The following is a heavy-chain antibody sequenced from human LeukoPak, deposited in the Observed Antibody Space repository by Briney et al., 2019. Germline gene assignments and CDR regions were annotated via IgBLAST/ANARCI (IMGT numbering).Heavy chain of an antibody. Sequence: GGSLRLSCAASGFTFSTYWMHWVRQAPGKGLVWVSRISGDGSSSTYADSVKGRFTISRDNAKNTLYLQMNTLRAEDTAVYYCARGGGGGFYWGQGTLVTVSS. J-gene: IGHJ4*02. CDR2: ISGDGSSS. CDR1: GFTFSTYW. CDR3: ARGGGGGFY. V-gene: IGHV3-74*01. D-gene: IGHD3-10*01.